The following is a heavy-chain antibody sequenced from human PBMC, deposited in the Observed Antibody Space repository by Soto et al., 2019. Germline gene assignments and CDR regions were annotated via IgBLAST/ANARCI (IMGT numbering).Heavy chain of an antibody. V-gene: IGHV3-33*01. CDR1: GFSFSTYG. CDR3: ARLYGDPYYFDY. D-gene: IGHD4-17*01. J-gene: IGHJ4*02. CDR2: IWYDGSNK. Sequence: QVQLVESGGGVVQPGRSLRLSCAASGFSFSTYGMHWVRQAPGKGLEWVAVIWYDGSNKYYADSVKGRFTISRDNSKNTLYLQMNSLRADDTAVYYCARLYGDPYYFDYWGQGILVTVSS.